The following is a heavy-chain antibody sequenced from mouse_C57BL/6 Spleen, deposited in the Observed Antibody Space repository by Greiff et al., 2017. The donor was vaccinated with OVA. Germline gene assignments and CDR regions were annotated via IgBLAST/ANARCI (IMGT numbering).Heavy chain of an antibody. CDR2: IWWGDDK. J-gene: IGHJ2*01. CDR3: DRIRQLRLDYFDY. V-gene: IGHV8-8*01. D-gene: IGHD3-2*02. Sequence: QVTLKVSGPGILQPSPTLSLTCSFSGFSLSTFCMGVGWIRQPSGKGLEWLAHIWWGDDKYYNPALKSRLTISKDTSKNQVFLKIANVDTADTATYDGDRIRQLRLDYFDYWGQGTTLTVSS. CDR1: GFSLSTFCMG.